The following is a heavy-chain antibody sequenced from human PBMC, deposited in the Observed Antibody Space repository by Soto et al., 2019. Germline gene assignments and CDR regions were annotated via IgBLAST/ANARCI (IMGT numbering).Heavy chain of an antibody. CDR1: GGSISSGYY. V-gene: IGHV4-31*03. Sequence: SETLYLTCSVSGGSISSGYYWAWIRQHPGKGLEWIGYIYYSGNTYYNPSLKSRVTISVDTSKNQFSLKLSSVTAADTAVYYCASTDYVAYYMDVWGQGTTVTVSS. J-gene: IGHJ6*03. D-gene: IGHD3-10*02. CDR3: ASTDYVAYYMDV. CDR2: IYYSGNT.